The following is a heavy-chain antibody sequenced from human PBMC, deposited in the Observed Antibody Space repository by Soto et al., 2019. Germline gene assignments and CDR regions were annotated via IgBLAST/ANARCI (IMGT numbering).Heavy chain of an antibody. CDR1: GIAFNDAW. V-gene: IGHV3-15*04. CDR3: IADNSYSLGGGLH. CDR2: IGSEIDGATI. J-gene: IGHJ4*02. Sequence: PGGSLRLSCAVSGIAFNDAWMTWVRQAPGKGLEWVGRIGSEIDGATIDYAEPVKGRFTISRDGSKSTVFLQMNSLNTGDTAIYFCIADNSYSLGGGLHWGQGTPVTVSS. D-gene: IGHD2-15*01.